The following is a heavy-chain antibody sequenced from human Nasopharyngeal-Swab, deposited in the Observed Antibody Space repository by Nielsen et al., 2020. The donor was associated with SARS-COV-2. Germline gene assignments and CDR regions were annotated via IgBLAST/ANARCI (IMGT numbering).Heavy chain of an antibody. V-gene: IGHV3-30-3*01. CDR1: GFTFSSYA. Sequence: SLKLPCAASGFTFSSYAMHWVRQAPGKGLEWVAVISYDGSNKYYADSVKGRFTISRDNSKNTLYLQMNSLRAEDTAVYYCASAYGGSYWYFDLWGRGTLVTVSS. CDR2: ISYDGSNK. CDR3: ASAYGGSYWYFDL. D-gene: IGHD4-23*01. J-gene: IGHJ2*01.